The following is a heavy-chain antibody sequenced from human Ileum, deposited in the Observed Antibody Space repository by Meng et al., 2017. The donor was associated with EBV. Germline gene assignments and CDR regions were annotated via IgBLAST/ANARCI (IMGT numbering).Heavy chain of an antibody. V-gene: IGHV4-39*07. J-gene: IGHJ4*02. CDR2: IFYRGNT. CDR1: GDSMSSSNYY. Sequence: HLQLQEXGPGLXXXSETLSLXCSVSGDSMSSSNYYWGWIRQSPGKALECIGTIFYRGNTFYNPSLKTRLTISVDTSKNEFSLNLKSVTAADTAVYYCVSAYDYGDYEAFAYWGLGSLVTVSS. CDR3: VSAYDYGDYEAFAY. D-gene: IGHD4-17*01.